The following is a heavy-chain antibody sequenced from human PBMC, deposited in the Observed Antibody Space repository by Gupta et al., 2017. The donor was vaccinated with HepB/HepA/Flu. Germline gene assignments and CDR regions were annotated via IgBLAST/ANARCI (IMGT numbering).Heavy chain of an antibody. CDR1: GGSISRGNW. D-gene: IGHD2-21*02. Sequence: QVQLQESGPGRVKPSGTLSPTCAVSGGSISRGNWWGWVRQPPGKGLEWIGEIYHSGSTNYNPSLKSRVTISVDKSKNQFSLKLSSVTAADTAVYYCATYGTLCGGDCYDAFDFWGQGTMVTVSS. CDR3: ATYGTLCGGDCYDAFDF. CDR2: IYHSGST. J-gene: IGHJ3*01. V-gene: IGHV4-4*02.